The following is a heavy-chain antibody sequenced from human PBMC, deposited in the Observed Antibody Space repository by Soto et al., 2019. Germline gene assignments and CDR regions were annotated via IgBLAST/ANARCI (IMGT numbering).Heavy chain of an antibody. CDR3: ATVAHFDSTGFGP. CDR1: GFTFSSYN. J-gene: IGHJ6*02. V-gene: IGHV3-21*01. Sequence: GWSLRLSCAASGFTFSSYNMNWVRQAPGKGLEWVSSISSSSSYIYYADSVKGRFTISRDNAKNSLYLQMNSLRAEDTAVYYCATVAHFDSTGFGPWGQGTTVTVP. CDR2: ISSSSSYI. D-gene: IGHD3-22*01.